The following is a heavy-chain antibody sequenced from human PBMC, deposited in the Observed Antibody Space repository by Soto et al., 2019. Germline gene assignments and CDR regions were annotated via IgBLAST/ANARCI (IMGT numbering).Heavy chain of an antibody. CDR2: IYADGGT. V-gene: IGHV3-53*02. Sequence: EVELVETGGGGIQPGGSLRLSCAVSGFTVSSNSMSWVRQAPGKGLELVSLIYADGGTYYGDSVKGRFTISRDTSKNTVSLQMTSLRADDTAVYYCARDKSILGAPFQDWGQGTLVTVSS. J-gene: IGHJ1*01. CDR3: ARDKSILGAPFQD. D-gene: IGHD3-16*01. CDR1: GFTVSSNS.